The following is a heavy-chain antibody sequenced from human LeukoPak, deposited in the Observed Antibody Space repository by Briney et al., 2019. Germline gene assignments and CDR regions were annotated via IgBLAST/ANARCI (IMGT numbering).Heavy chain of an antibody. CDR1: RFTFSSYE. V-gene: IGHV3-48*03. CDR3: ARGPRSYGDYFDY. CDR2: ISSSATTI. J-gene: IGHJ4*02. Sequence: GGSLRLSCAASRFTFSSYEMDWVRQAPGKGLEWVSYISSSATTILYADSVKGRFTISRDNAKNSLYLQMNSLRAEDTAIYYCARGPRSYGDYFDYWGQGTLVTVSS. D-gene: IGHD4-17*01.